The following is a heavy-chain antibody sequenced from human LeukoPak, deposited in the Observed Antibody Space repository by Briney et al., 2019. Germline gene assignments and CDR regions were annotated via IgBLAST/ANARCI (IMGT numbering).Heavy chain of an antibody. CDR2: LYYSGST. J-gene: IGHJ3*02. Sequence: SETLSLTCTVSGGSIKSNNYYWGWIRQPPGKGLVWIGSLYYSGSTFYNPSLKSRVTISVDTSKNQFSLKLNSVTAADTAVYYCARDLYSSRTNDAFVIWGQGTMVTVSS. CDR3: ARDLYSSRTNDAFVI. V-gene: IGHV4-39*07. CDR1: GGSIKSNNYY. D-gene: IGHD6-13*01.